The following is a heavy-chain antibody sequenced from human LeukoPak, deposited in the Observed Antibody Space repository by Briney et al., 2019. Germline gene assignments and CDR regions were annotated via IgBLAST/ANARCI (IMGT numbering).Heavy chain of an antibody. J-gene: IGHJ4*02. CDR2: ISAYNGNT. D-gene: IGHD6-6*01. CDR3: ARSPIQYSSSGGFDY. CDR1: GYTFTSYG. V-gene: IGHV1-18*01. Sequence: GASVKVSCKASGYTFTSYGISWVRQAPGQGLEWMGWISAYNGNTNYAQKLQGRVTMTTDTSTSTAYMELRSLRSEDTAVYYCARSPIQYSSSGGFDYWGQGTLVTVSS.